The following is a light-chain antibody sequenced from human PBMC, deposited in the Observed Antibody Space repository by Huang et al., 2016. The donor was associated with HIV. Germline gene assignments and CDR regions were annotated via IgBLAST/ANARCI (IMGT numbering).Light chain of an antibody. V-gene: IGKV2-28*01. J-gene: IGKJ2*01. CDR2: LGS. CDR3: MEALQTPYT. Sequence: DVVMTQSPLSLPVPPGEPASISCRSSQSLRHRNGLNYLDWYLQKPGQSPQLLIHLGSSRASGVPDRFSGGGSSTDFSLNISRVEAEDAGIYYCMEALQTPYTFGQGTKLEIK. CDR1: QSLRHRNGLNY.